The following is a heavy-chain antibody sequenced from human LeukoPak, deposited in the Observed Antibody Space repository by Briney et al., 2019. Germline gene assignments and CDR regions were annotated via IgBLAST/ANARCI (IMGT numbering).Heavy chain of an antibody. V-gene: IGHV4-34*01. CDR1: GFTFSSYW. D-gene: IGHD3-10*01. CDR2: INHSGST. J-gene: IGHJ4*02. Sequence: GSLRLSCAASGFTFSSYWMSWIRQPPGKGLEWIGEINHSGSTNYNPSLKSRVTISVDTSKNQFSLKLSSVTAADTAVYYCARRGMAFGEFDYWGQGTLVTVSS. CDR3: ARRGMAFGEFDY.